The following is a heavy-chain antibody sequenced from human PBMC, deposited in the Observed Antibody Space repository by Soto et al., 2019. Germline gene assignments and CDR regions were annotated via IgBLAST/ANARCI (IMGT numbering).Heavy chain of an antibody. CDR2: IHYSGRT. CDR3: ARYYFDSSGYSNWFDP. D-gene: IGHD3-22*01. V-gene: IGHV4-31*11. CDR1: GGSITSGAYY. J-gene: IGHJ5*02. Sequence: SETLSLTCAVSGGSITSGAYYWTWIRQHPGKGLEWIAYIHYSGRTYYNPSLKSRVTISVDTSNNQFSLKLSSVTAADTAVYYXARYYFDSSGYSNWFDPWGQGTLVTVSS.